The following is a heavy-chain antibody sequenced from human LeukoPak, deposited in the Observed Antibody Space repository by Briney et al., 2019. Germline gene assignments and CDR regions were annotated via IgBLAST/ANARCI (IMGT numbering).Heavy chain of an antibody. Sequence: SETLSLTCAVYGGSFSGYYWSWIRQPPGKGLEWIGEINHSGSTTYNPSLKSRVTISVDTSKNQFSLKLSSVTAADTAVYYCARRRGARGPFDYWGQGTLVTVSS. V-gene: IGHV4-34*01. CDR2: INHSGST. D-gene: IGHD1-26*01. CDR3: ARRRGARGPFDY. CDR1: GGSFSGYY. J-gene: IGHJ4*02.